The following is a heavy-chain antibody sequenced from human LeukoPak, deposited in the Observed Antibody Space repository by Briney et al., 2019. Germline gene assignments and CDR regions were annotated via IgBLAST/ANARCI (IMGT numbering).Heavy chain of an antibody. CDR2: ISYSSSTI. CDR1: GFTFSSYS. Sequence: GGSLRLSCAASGFTFSSYSMNWVRQAPGKGLEWVSYISYSSSTIYYADSVKGRFTISRDNAKNSLYLQMNSLRDEDTAVYYCARAMYSSSWRRWSFDLWGRGTLVTVSS. CDR3: ARAMYSSSWRRWSFDL. D-gene: IGHD6-13*01. J-gene: IGHJ2*01. V-gene: IGHV3-48*02.